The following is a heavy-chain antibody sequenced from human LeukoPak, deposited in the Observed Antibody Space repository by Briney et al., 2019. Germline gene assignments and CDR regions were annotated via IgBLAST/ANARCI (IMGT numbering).Heavy chain of an antibody. CDR2: INHSGST. J-gene: IGHJ5*02. CDR3: ARGVSSTGNWFDP. CDR1: GGSFSGYY. Sequence: SETLSLTCAVYGGSFSGYYWGWIRQPPGKGLEWIGEINHSGSTNYNPSLKSRVTISVDTSKNQFSLKLSSVTAADTAVYYCARGVSSTGNWFDPWGQGTLVTVSS. V-gene: IGHV4-34*01. D-gene: IGHD2-2*01.